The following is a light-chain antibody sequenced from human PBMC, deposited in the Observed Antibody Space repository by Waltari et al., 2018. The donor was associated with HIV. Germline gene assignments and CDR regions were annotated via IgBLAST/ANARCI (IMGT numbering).Light chain of an antibody. J-gene: IGLJ3*02. CDR3: SSFTRSSTRV. CDR1: SSYVGGYNY. Sequence: QSALTQPASVSGSPGQSITISCTGTSSYVGGYNYVSWYQQHPGKAPKLMIYDVGKRPSGVSNRFSGSKSGNTASLAVSGLRAEDEADYYCSSFTRSSTRVFGGGTKLTVL. CDR2: DVG. V-gene: IGLV2-14*03.